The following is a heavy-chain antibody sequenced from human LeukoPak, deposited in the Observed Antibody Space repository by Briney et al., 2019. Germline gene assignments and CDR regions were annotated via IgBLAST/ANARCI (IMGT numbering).Heavy chain of an antibody. CDR3: ARGPLAFRRVPGIFS. D-gene: IGHD3-3*01. CDR2: INHSGST. CDR1: GGSFSGYY. J-gene: IGHJ5*02. V-gene: IGHV4-34*01. Sequence: SETLSLTCAVYGGSFSGYYWSWIRQPPGKGLEWIGEINHSGSTNYNPSLKSRVTISVDTSKNQFSLKLSSVTAADTAVYYCARGPLAFRRVPGIFSWGRGTQVTVSS.